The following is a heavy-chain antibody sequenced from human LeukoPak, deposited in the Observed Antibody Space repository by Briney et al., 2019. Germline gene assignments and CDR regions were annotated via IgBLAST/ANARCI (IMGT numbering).Heavy chain of an antibody. D-gene: IGHD1-26*01. CDR3: ARGVRAGLDY. V-gene: IGHV4-34*01. Sequence: PSETLSLTCAVYGGSFSGYYWSWIRQPPGKGLEWIGEINHSGSTNYNPSLKSRVTISVDTSKNQFSLKLSSVTAADTAVYYCARGVRAGLDYWGQGTLATVSS. CDR1: GGSFSGYY. J-gene: IGHJ4*02. CDR2: INHSGST.